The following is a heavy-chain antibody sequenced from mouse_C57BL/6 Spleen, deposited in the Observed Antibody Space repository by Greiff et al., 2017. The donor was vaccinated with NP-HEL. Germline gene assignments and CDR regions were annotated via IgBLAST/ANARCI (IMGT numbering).Heavy chain of an antibody. CDR2: FHPYNDDT. D-gene: IGHD1-1*01. V-gene: IGHV1-47*01. CDR1: GYTFTTYP. CDR3: ARAYGSSYEDFDG. J-gene: IGHJ1*03. Sequence: QVQLKESGAELVKPGASVKMSCKASGYTFTTYPIEWMKQNHGKSLEWIGNFHPYNDDTKYNDKFKGKATLTVEKSSSTVYLELSRLTSDDSAVYYCARAYGSSYEDFDGWGTGTTVTVSS.